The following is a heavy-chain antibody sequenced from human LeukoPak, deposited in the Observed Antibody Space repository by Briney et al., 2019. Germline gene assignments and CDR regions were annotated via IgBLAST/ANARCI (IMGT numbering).Heavy chain of an antibody. J-gene: IGHJ4*02. D-gene: IGHD6-13*01. CDR3: ASRGIAAAGTWHDY. V-gene: IGHV3-21*01. CDR1: GFTFSSYS. CDR2: ISSSSYI. Sequence: GGSLRLSCAASGFTFSSYSMNWVRQAPGKGLEWVSSISSSSYIYYADSVKGRFTISRDNAKNSLYLQMNSLRAEDTAVYYCASRGIAAAGTWHDYWGQGTLVTVSS.